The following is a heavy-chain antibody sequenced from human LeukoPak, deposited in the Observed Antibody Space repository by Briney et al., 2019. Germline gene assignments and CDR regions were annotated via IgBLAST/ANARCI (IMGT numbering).Heavy chain of an antibody. CDR1: GFTFSSYA. D-gene: IGHD2-8*01. Sequence: GGSLRLSCAASGFTFSSYAMSWVRQAPGKGLEWVSTISGSGGSTYYADSVKGRFTISTDNSKNTLYLQMNSLRAQDTDVHYCAKDRGVGYRTNSVCHWGQGTLVTVSS. CDR2: ISGSGGST. V-gene: IGHV3-23*01. J-gene: IGHJ4*02. CDR3: AKDRGVGYRTNSVCH.